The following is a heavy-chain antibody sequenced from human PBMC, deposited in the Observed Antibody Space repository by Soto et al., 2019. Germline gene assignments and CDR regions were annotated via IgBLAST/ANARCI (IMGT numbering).Heavy chain of an antibody. Sequence: ASVKVSCKASGYTFTGYYMHWVRQAPGQGLEWMGWINPNSGGTNYAQKFQGRVTMTRDTSISTAYMELSRLRSDDTAVYYCAKKLMAYEIVDAFDIWGPGTRVTVSS. CDR3: AKKLMAYEIVDAFDI. D-gene: IGHD2-8*01. J-gene: IGHJ3*02. V-gene: IGHV1-2*02. CDR2: INPNSGGT. CDR1: GYTFTGYY.